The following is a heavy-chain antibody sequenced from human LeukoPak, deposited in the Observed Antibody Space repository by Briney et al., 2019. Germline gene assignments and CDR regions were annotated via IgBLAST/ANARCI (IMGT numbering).Heavy chain of an antibody. Sequence: GGSLRLSRAASGFTFDDYAMHWVRQAPGKGLEWVSLISWDGGSTYYADSVKGRFTISRDNSKNSLYLQMNSLRAEDTALYYCAKDMRGGDSSGYYYAGVDYWGQGTLVTVSS. V-gene: IGHV3-43D*03. CDR3: AKDMRGGDSSGYYYAGVDY. CDR1: GFTFDDYA. D-gene: IGHD3-22*01. CDR2: ISWDGGST. J-gene: IGHJ4*02.